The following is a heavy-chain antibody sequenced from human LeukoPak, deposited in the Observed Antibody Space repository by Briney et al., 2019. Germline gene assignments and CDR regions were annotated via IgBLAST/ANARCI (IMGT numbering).Heavy chain of an antibody. V-gene: IGHV4-59*01. CDR3: ARVGTYYDFWRVHYYYMDV. J-gene: IGHJ6*03. D-gene: IGHD3-3*01. CDR2: IYYSGST. CDR1: GGSISSYH. Sequence: SETLSLTCTVSGGSISSYHWSWIRQPPGKGLEWFGYIYYSGSTNYNPSLKSRVTISVDTYKNQFSLKLSSVTAAHTGVYYCARVGTYYDFWRVHYYYMDVWGKGTTVTVSS.